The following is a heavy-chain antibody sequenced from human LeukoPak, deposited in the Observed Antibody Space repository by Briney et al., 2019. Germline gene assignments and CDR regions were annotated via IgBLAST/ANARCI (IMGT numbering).Heavy chain of an antibody. J-gene: IGHJ4*02. CDR1: GGSISSYY. CDR2: IYTSGST. D-gene: IGHD6-13*01. CDR3: ARTPSHSSSWDGDFDY. V-gene: IGHV4-4*07. Sequence: SETLSLTCTVSGGSISSYYGSWILQPAGKGLEWIGRIYTSGSTNYNPSLKSRVTMSVDTSKNQFSLKLSSVTAADTAVYYCARTPSHSSSWDGDFDYWGQGTLVTVSS.